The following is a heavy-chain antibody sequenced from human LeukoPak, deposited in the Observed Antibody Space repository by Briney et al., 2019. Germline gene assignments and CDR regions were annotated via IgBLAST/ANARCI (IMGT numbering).Heavy chain of an antibody. CDR3: ARWGKSTMVRGEDFDV. Sequence: GGSLRLSCAASGFTFSSYAMHWVRQAPGKGLEWVAVISYDGSNKYYADSVKGRFTISRDNSKNTLYLQMNSLRAEDTAVYYCARWGKSTMVRGEDFDVWGQGTTVAVSS. V-gene: IGHV3-30*04. CDR1: GFTFSSYA. J-gene: IGHJ6*02. CDR2: ISYDGSNK. D-gene: IGHD3-10*01.